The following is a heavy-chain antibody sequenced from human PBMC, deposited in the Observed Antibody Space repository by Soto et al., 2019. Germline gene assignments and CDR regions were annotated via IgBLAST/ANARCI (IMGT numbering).Heavy chain of an antibody. CDR3: ARSPSTSSIGSFDF. V-gene: IGHV4-4*07. D-gene: IGHD2-2*01. CDR2: IYRSGHA. J-gene: IGHJ3*01. Sequence: QVQLQESGPGLVKPSETLTLTCNVSGGAISAFYWNWIRQPAGKGLEWVGRIYRSGHADYNPSLESRAPMSIDPSKNEFSLTLGSVTAADTAVYYCARSPSTSSIGSFDFWGRGTMVTVSS. CDR1: GGAISAFY.